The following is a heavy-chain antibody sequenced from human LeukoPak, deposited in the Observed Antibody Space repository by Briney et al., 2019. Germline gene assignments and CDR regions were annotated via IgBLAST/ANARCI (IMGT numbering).Heavy chain of an antibody. CDR3: ARGGGVADY. Sequence: GGSLRLSCAASGFTFRSYLMSWVRQAPGKGLEWVANIKEDGSEKYYVDSVKGRFTISRDNAKNSLFLQMNSLRAEDTAVYYCARGGGVADYWGQGTLVTVSS. V-gene: IGHV3-7*01. CDR1: GFTFRSYL. D-gene: IGHD3-16*01. J-gene: IGHJ4*02. CDR2: IKEDGSEK.